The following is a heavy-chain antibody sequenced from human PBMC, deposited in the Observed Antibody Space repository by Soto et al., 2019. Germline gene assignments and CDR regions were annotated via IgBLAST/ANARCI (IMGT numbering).Heavy chain of an antibody. V-gene: IGHV1-2*02. Sequence: ASVKVSCKASEDTFRNYAISWVRQAPGQGLEWMGWINPNSGGTNYAQKFQGRVTMTRDTSISTAYMELSRLRSDDTAVYYCARDRAYYDFWSGYLGAYYYYGMDVWGQGTTVTVSS. CDR2: INPNSGGT. D-gene: IGHD3-3*01. J-gene: IGHJ6*02. CDR1: EDTFRNYA. CDR3: ARDRAYYDFWSGYLGAYYYYGMDV.